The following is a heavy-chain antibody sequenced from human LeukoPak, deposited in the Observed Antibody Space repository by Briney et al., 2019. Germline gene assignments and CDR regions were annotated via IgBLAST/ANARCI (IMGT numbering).Heavy chain of an antibody. J-gene: IGHJ4*02. CDR3: ARGRLGPESVTARESPFDY. V-gene: IGHV4-4*07. Sequence: SETLSLTCTVSGDSISGYYWSWIRQPAGKGLEWIGRISTSGTTNYNSSLKSRVTMSVDTSKNQVSLNLTSVTAADTAVYYCARGRLGPESVTARESPFDYWGQGTLVTVSS. D-gene: IGHD4-23*01. CDR2: ISTSGTT. CDR1: GDSISGYY.